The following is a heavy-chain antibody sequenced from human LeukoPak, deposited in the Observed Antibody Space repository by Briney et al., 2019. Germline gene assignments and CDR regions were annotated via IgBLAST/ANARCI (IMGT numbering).Heavy chain of an antibody. CDR2: INTNTGNP. J-gene: IGHJ6*03. CDR3: ARGPPYSSSWYQAPNYYYMDV. V-gene: IGHV7-4-1*02. Sequence: ASVKVSCKASGYTFTGYYMHWVRQAPGQGLEWMGWINTNTGNPTYAQGFTGRFVFSLDTSVSTAYLQISSLKAEDTAVYYCARGPPYSSSWYQAPNYYYMDVWGKGTTVTVSS. D-gene: IGHD6-13*01. CDR1: GYTFTGYY.